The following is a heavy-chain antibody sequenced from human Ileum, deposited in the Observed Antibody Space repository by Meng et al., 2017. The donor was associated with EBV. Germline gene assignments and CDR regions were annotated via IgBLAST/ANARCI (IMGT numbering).Heavy chain of an antibody. J-gene: IGHJ5*02. CDR1: GGFFSGYY. CDR2: INHSGST. Sequence: QVQPQKWGAGLLKPSENLSLTCAVYGGFFSGYYWSWIRQSPGKGLEWIGEINHSGSTNYNPSLKSRVTISVDTSKNQFSLKLTSVTAADTAVYYCAREARSSGYHPGIGPWGQGTLVTVSS. D-gene: IGHD3-22*01. CDR3: AREARSSGYHPGIGP. V-gene: IGHV4-34*02.